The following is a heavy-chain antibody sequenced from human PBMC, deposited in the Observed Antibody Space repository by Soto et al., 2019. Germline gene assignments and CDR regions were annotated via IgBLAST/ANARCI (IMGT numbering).Heavy chain of an antibody. D-gene: IGHD3-22*01. CDR2: IYYSGST. CDR3: ARARYDSSGYYYFDY. V-gene: IGHV4-59*07. Sequence: SDTLCLTCTVSGGSISGYYWSWIRQPPGKGLEWIGYIYYSGSTIYNPSLKSRVTISVDTSKNQFSLKLSSVTAADTAVYYCARARYDSSGYYYFDYWGQGTLVTVSS. J-gene: IGHJ4*02. CDR1: GGSISGYY.